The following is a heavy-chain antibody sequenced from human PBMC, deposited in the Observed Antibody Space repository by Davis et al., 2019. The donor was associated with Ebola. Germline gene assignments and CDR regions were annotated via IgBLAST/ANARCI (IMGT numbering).Heavy chain of an antibody. CDR3: ARDRIAVAGWFDP. CDR2: IIPILGIA. V-gene: IGHV1-69*04. D-gene: IGHD6-19*01. CDR1: GGTFSSYA. Sequence: SVKVSCKASGGTFSSYAISWVRQAPGQGLEWMGRIIPILGIANYAQKFQGRVTITADKSTSTAYMELSSLRSEDTAVYYCARDRIAVAGWFDPWGQGTLVTVSS. J-gene: IGHJ5*02.